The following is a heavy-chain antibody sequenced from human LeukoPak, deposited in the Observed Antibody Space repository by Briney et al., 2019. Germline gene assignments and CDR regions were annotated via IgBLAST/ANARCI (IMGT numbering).Heavy chain of an antibody. V-gene: IGHV4-34*01. D-gene: IGHD6-13*01. CDR3: ARRGRAAANNWFDP. CDR1: GGSFSGYY. CDR2: INHSGST. J-gene: IGHJ5*02. Sequence: SETLSLTCAVYGGSFSGYYWSWIRQPPGKGLEWIGEINHSGSTNYNPSLKSRVTISVDTSKNQFSLKLSSVTAADTAVYYCARRGRAAANNWFDPWGQGTLVTVSS.